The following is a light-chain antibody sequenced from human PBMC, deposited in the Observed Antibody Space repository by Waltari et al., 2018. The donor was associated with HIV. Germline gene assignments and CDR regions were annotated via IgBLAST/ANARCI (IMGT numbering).Light chain of an antibody. CDR3: AAWDVSLSGLWV. CDR1: SXNIGTNP. Sequence: QSVMTQPPSASATPGQTXTLSXSXSSXNIGTNPANCYQKPPGTAPKLLIYHNQQRPSGVPDRXSGXKSGXSAXLAISGLQSEDEAAYYCAAWDVSLSGLWVFGGGTKLTVL. CDR2: HNQ. J-gene: IGLJ3*02. V-gene: IGLV1-44*01.